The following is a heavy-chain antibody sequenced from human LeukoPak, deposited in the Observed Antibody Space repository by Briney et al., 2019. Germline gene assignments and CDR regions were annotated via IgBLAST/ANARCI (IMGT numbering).Heavy chain of an antibody. J-gene: IGHJ4*02. CDR1: GFTFDDYA. D-gene: IGHD5-18*01. Sequence: GGSLRLSCAASGFTFDDYAMHWVRQAPGKGLEWVSGISWNSGSIGYADSVKGRFTISRDNAKNSLYLQMSSLRAEDTALYYCAKGMDTAMVNDFDYWGQGTLVTVSS. V-gene: IGHV3-9*01. CDR2: ISWNSGSI. CDR3: AKGMDTAMVNDFDY.